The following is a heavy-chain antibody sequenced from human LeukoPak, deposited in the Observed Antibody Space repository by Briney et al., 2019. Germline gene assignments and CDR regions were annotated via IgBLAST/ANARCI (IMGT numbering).Heavy chain of an antibody. J-gene: IGHJ3*02. D-gene: IGHD5/OR15-5a*01. V-gene: IGHV3-13*01. CDR3: IRGGIRVSGIDAFDI. CDR1: GFTFRDYD. CDR2: NGIGDDT. Sequence: HPGGSLRLSCAASGFTFRDYDMHWVRQVPGRGLEWVSANGIGDDTHYPDSVKGRFTISRENAKNSLYLQMNTLRDGDTAVYYCIRGGIRVSGIDAFDIWGQGTMVTVSS.